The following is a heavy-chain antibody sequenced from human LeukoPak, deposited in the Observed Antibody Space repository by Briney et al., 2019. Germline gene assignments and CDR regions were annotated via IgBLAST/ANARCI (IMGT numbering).Heavy chain of an antibody. D-gene: IGHD1-20*01. CDR2: ISGSGGST. Sequence: TGGSLRLSCAASGFTFSSYAMSWVRQAPGEGLEWVSTISGSGGSTYYADSVKGRFTISRDNSKNTLYLQMNSLRAEDTAIYYCAKITVSWAYSGAFDIWGKGTTVTVSS. V-gene: IGHV3-23*01. CDR3: AKITVSWAYSGAFDI. CDR1: GFTFSSYA. J-gene: IGHJ6*04.